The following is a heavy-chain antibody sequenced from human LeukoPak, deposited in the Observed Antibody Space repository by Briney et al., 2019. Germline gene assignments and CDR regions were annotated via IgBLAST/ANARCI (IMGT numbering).Heavy chain of an antibody. CDR2: ISGSGGAT. D-gene: IGHD2-15*01. Sequence: GGSLRLSCAASGFTFSSYAMNWVRQAPGKGLEWVSAISGSGGATYYADSVKGRFTISRDNSKNTLYLQMSSLRAEDTAVYYCAKPAYCSGGSCYSIGYFDYWGQGTLVTVSS. CDR1: GFTFSSYA. J-gene: IGHJ4*02. V-gene: IGHV3-23*01. CDR3: AKPAYCSGGSCYSIGYFDY.